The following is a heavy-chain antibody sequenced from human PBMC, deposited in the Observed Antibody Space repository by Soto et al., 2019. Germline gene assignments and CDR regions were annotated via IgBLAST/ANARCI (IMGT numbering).Heavy chain of an antibody. CDR3: ARGDIEEFLNAFDI. CDR2: MNSSSSYI. J-gene: IGHJ3*02. D-gene: IGHD3-10*01. V-gene: IGHV3-21*01. CDR1: GFTFSSYS. Sequence: GGSLRLSCAASGFTFSSYSLNWVRQAPGKGLEWVSSMNSSSSYIYYAASMKGRFTTSRDNAKNSLFLQMNSLRAEATVVYYCARGDIEEFLNAFDIWGQGTMVTVSS.